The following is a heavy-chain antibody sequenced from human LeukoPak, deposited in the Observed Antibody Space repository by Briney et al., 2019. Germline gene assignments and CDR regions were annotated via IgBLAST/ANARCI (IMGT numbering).Heavy chain of an antibody. D-gene: IGHD2-15*01. V-gene: IGHV4-59*01. CDR1: GGSISSYY. Sequence: SETLSLTCTASGGSISSYYWSWIRQPPGKGLEWIGYIYYSGSTNYNPSLKSRVTISVDTSKNQFSLKLSSVTAADTAVYYCARVGCSGGSCYFDYWGQGTLVTVSS. CDR2: IYYSGST. J-gene: IGHJ4*02. CDR3: ARVGCSGGSCYFDY.